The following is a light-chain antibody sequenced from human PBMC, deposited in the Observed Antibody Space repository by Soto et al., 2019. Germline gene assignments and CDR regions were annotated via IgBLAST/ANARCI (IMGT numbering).Light chain of an antibody. CDR1: QSVSSNY. Sequence: EIVLTMSPGTLSLSPGERAPLPCRASQSVSSNYLAWHQQKPGQAPRLLIYGASSRATGIPDRFSGSGSWTDITLTISRLEPEDFAVYYCQQYGSSHWTFGQGTKVDTK. CDR2: GAS. J-gene: IGKJ1*01. CDR3: QQYGSSHWT. V-gene: IGKV3-20*01.